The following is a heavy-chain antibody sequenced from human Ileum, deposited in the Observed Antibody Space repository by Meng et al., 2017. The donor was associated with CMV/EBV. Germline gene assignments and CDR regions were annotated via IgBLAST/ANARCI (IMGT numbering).Heavy chain of an antibody. D-gene: IGHD6-19*01. CDR3: ALGQWPDYFDS. CDR1: SLSLYSYG. Sequence: GGSLRLSCAASSLSLYSYGMHWVRQAPDRGLEWVAYIRHDGNDQYYAASVKGRFTISRDHSKRMLYLEMNSLRREDTATYYCALGQWPDYFDSWGQGTWVTGYS. J-gene: IGHJ4*02. V-gene: IGHV3-30*02. CDR2: IRHDGNDQ.